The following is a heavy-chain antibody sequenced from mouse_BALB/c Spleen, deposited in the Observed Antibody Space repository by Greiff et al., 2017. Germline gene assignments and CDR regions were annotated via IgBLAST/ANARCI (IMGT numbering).Heavy chain of an antibody. CDR1: GYSITSDYA. Sequence: EVKLQESGPGLVKPSQSLSLTCTVTGYSITSDYAWNWIRQFPGNKLEWMGYISYSGSTSYNPSLKSRISITRDTSKNQFFLQLNSVTTEDTATYYCARRGEVRGWFAYWGQGTLVTVSA. CDR3: ARRGEVRGWFAY. D-gene: IGHD2-14*01. CDR2: ISYSGST. V-gene: IGHV3-2*02. J-gene: IGHJ3*01.